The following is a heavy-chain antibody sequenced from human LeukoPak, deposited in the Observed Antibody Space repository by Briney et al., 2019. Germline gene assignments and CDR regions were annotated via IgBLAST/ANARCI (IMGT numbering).Heavy chain of an antibody. Sequence: PGRSLRLSCAASGFTFDTYGMSWVRQAPGKGLEWVSSISSNSANTYYADSVKGRFTISRDNSKNTLYLQMNSLRAEDTAVYYCAKDGTGCGGDCYSDYWGQGTLVTVSS. D-gene: IGHD2-21*02. CDR3: AKDGTGCGGDCYSDY. J-gene: IGHJ4*02. CDR2: ISSNSANT. CDR1: GFTFDTYG. V-gene: IGHV3-23*01.